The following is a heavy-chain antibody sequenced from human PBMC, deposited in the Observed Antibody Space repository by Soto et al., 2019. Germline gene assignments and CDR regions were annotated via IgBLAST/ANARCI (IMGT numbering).Heavy chain of an antibody. Sequence: GGSLRLSCAASGFTFGNYWMHWVRQAPGKGLEWVSRMNSDGSTTNYADFVKGRFTVSRDNAKNTLYLQMNSLRAEDTAVYYCATAEVDYWGPGTLVTVSS. J-gene: IGHJ4*02. CDR3: ATAEVDY. CDR1: GFTFGNYW. CDR2: MNSDGSTT. V-gene: IGHV3-74*01.